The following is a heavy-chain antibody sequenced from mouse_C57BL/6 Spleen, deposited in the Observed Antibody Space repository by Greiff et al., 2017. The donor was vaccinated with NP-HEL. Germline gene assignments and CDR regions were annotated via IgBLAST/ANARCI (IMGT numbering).Heavy chain of an antibody. CDR1: GYTFTDYY. D-gene: IGHD2-4*01. J-gene: IGHJ3*01. V-gene: IGHV1-26*01. Sequence: EVQLQQSGPELVKPGASVKISCKASGYTFTDYYMNWVKQSHGKSLEWIGDINPNNGGTSYNQKFKGKATLTVDKSSSPAYMELRSLTSEDSAVYYCARYDYEKSYWGQGTLVTVSA. CDR2: INPNNGGT. CDR3: ARYDYEKSY.